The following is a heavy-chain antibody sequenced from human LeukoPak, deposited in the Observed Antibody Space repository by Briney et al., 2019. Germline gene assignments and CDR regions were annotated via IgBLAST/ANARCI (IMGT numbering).Heavy chain of an antibody. CDR3: ARAGFTVVRGVLSF. V-gene: IGHV1-18*01. J-gene: IGHJ4*02. CDR1: GYTFTSYG. CDR2: ISGYSGKT. Sequence: ASVKVSCKASGYTFTSYGISWVRQAPGQGLEWMGWISGYSGKTNYAQKFQGRVSMTTETTTSTAYMELRSLRSDDTAVYYCARAGFTVVRGVLSFWGQGTLVSVSS. D-gene: IGHD3-10*01.